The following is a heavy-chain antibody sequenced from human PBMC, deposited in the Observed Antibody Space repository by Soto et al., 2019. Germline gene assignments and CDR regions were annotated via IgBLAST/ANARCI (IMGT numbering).Heavy chain of an antibody. V-gene: IGHV3-74*01. CDR3: ARGDSGAFDL. J-gene: IGHJ3*01. D-gene: IGHD2-21*02. CDR2: IHSDGSST. CDR1: GFTFSYYW. Sequence: EVRLVESEGGLVQPGGSLSLSCAASGFTFSYYWMHWVRQAPGQGLLWVSRIHSDGSSTTYSDSVKGRFTISRDNAQNTVSLPMNSLRVEDTGVYFCARGDSGAFDLWGQGTMVPDS.